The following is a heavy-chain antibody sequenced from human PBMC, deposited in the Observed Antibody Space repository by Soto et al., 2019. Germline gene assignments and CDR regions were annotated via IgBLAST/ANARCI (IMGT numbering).Heavy chain of an antibody. CDR3: ARDRQSTPWYAADY. Sequence: NPGGALRLSCEGSGFTFSSYSMNLVRQALGKGLEWVSSISGSGDYIYYADSVKGRFTIYRDNAKTSLYLQMTSLRDEDTAIYYCARDRQSTPWYAADYWGQGSLVTAPQ. J-gene: IGHJ4*02. CDR1: GFTFSSYS. D-gene: IGHD6-13*01. CDR2: ISGSGDYI. V-gene: IGHV3-21*01.